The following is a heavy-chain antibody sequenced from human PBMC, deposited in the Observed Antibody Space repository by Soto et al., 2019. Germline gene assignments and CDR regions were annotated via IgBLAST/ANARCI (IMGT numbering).Heavy chain of an antibody. CDR2: ISGHGDET. J-gene: IGHJ5*02. CDR1: GFIFGHSA. Sequence: EVHLLESGGGLVQPGGSLRLSCVTSGFIFGHSAKTWVRQAPGKGLEWVSTISGHGDETFYADSAKGRFIISGDSYRNTVYLEMNSLRTEDTAVYYCAKGGHYSAFDPWGQGVLVTVSS. D-gene: IGHD3-10*01. CDR3: AKGGHYSAFDP. V-gene: IGHV3-23*01.